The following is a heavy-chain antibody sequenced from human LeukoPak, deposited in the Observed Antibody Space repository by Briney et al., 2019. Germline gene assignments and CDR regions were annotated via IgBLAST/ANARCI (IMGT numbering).Heavy chain of an antibody. CDR3: ARSRLPPMTWFDP. Sequence: SETLSLTCAVYGGSFSGYYWSWIRQPPGKGLEWIGEINHSGSTNYNPSLKSRVTISVDTSKNQFSLKLSSVTAADTAVYYCARSRLPPMTWFDPWGQGTLVTVSS. V-gene: IGHV4-34*01. D-gene: IGHD4-11*01. CDR1: GGSFSGYY. J-gene: IGHJ5*02. CDR2: INHSGST.